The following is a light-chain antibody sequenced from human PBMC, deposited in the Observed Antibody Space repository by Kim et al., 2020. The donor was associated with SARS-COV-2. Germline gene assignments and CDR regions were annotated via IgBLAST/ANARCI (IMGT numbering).Light chain of an antibody. CDR2: GAS. CDR1: QSAGRN. CDR3: QQYNKWPIT. J-gene: IGKJ5*01. Sequence: SPGERASLACRASQSAGRNLAWYQQKPGQTPRLLIYGASTRATGVAARFSGSGSGTEFTLTISSLQSEDLAVYYCQQYNKWPITFGQGTRLEIK. V-gene: IGKV3-15*01.